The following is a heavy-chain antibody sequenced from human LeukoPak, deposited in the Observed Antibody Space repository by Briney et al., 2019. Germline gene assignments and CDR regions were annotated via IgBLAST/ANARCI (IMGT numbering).Heavy chain of an antibody. J-gene: IGHJ3*02. Sequence: VKVSCKASGYTFTGYYMHWVRQAPGQGLEWMGWINPNSGGTNYAQKFQGRVTMTRDTSISTAYMELSRLRSDDAAVYYCARAHSVTMVQGVRNDACDIWGQGTMVTVSS. D-gene: IGHD3-10*01. CDR3: ARAHSVTMVQGVRNDACDI. CDR1: GYTFTGYY. V-gene: IGHV1-2*02. CDR2: INPNSGGT.